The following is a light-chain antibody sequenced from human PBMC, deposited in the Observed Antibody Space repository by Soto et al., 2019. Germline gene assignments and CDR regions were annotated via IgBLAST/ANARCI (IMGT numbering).Light chain of an antibody. CDR3: QGLNDYPIT. V-gene: IGKV1-9*01. CDR1: QGIGSY. CDR2: AAS. Sequence: DIQLTQSPSFLSASVGDRVTITCRASQGIGSYLAWYQQKPGKAPKFLIYAASTLRGGVPSRFSGSGSGTEFPLTIISLQPEDFATYYCQGLNDYPITFGQGTRLAIK. J-gene: IGKJ5*01.